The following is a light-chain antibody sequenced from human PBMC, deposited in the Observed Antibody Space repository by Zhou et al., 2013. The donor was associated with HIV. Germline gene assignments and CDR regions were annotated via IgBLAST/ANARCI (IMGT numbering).Light chain of an antibody. V-gene: IGKV3-15*01. J-gene: IGKJ4*01. CDR2: GAS. Sequence: EIVMTQSPATLSVSPGERATLSCRASQSVNSNLAWYQQKPGQAPRLLIYGASTRATAIPARFSGSGSGTDFTLTISSLEPEDFAVYYCQQRYNWPLTFGGGTKVEIK. CDR3: QQRYNWPLT. CDR1: QSVNSN.